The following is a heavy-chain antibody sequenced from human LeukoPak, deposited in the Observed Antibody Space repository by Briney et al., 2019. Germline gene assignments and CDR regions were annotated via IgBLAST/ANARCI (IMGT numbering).Heavy chain of an antibody. D-gene: IGHD3-22*01. CDR2: IYSGGST. CDR1: GFTVSSNY. CDR3: ARGGVTTQYAFDI. Sequence: GGSLRLSCAASGFTVSSNYMSWVRQAPGKGLEWVSVIYSGGSTYYADSVKGRFTISRDNSKNTLYLQMNSLRAEDTAVYYCARGGVTTQYAFDIWGQGTMVTVSS. V-gene: IGHV3-53*01. J-gene: IGHJ3*02.